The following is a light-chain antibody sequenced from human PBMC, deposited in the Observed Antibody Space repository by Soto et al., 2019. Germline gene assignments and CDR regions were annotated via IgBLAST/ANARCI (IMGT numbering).Light chain of an antibody. V-gene: IGKV1-39*01. CDR2: DAS. CDR3: QQSYRVPIT. Sequence: DIQVTQSPSSLSASVGARVTITCRASQSISTYLNWYQKKPGKAPNLLIYDASRLQSGVPSRFSGSGGGTDFILSISSVQPEDFATYFCQQSYRVPITFGQGTRLEIK. CDR1: QSISTY. J-gene: IGKJ5*01.